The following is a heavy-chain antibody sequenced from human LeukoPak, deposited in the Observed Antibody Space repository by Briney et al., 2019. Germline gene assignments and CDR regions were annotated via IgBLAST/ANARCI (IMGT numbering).Heavy chain of an antibody. V-gene: IGHV1-18*01. Sequence: ASVKVSCKASGYTFTSYGISWVRQAPGQGLEWMGWISAYNGNTNYAQKLQGRVTMTTDTSTSTAYMELRSLRSDDTAVYYCARRQYYYDKTLGAFDIWGQGTTVTVSS. J-gene: IGHJ3*02. CDR2: ISAYNGNT. CDR3: ARRQYYYDKTLGAFDI. D-gene: IGHD3-22*01. CDR1: GYTFTSYG.